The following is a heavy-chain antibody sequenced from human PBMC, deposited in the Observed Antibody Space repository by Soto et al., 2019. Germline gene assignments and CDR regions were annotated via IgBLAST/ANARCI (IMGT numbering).Heavy chain of an antibody. Sequence: SVKVSCKASGGSFSSFAFSWVRQAPGQGLEWMGGIIPMFGSANYAQEFLGRVTFTADDSTSTAYMELSSLRSEDTAVYYCVLSRSWYPGRYSYGMDFCGEGTTVTVSS. CDR2: IIPMFGSA. V-gene: IGHV1-69*13. CDR1: GGSFSSFA. D-gene: IGHD6-13*01. CDR3: VLSRSWYPGRYSYGMDF. J-gene: IGHJ6*04.